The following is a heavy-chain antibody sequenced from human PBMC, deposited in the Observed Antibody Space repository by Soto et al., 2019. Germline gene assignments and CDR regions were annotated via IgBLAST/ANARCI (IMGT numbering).Heavy chain of an antibody. CDR2: MNLNSGNT. CDR3: ATEYSSSWYTNAFDI. J-gene: IGHJ3*02. Sequence: QVQLVQSGAEVKKPGPSVKVSCKASGSTLTSNVINWVRQAPGQGLEWMGWMNLNSGNTGYAQKFQGRVTMTRNTSISTAYMELSSLRSEDTAVYYCATEYSSSWYTNAFDIWGQGTMVTVSS. D-gene: IGHD6-13*01. CDR1: GSTLTSNV. V-gene: IGHV1-8*01.